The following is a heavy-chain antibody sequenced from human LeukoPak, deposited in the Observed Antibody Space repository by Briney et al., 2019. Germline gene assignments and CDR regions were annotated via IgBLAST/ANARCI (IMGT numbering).Heavy chain of an antibody. V-gene: IGHV4-30-4*01. J-gene: IGHJ4*02. D-gene: IGHD6-13*01. CDR2: IYYSGST. CDR1: GGSISSGDYY. CDR3: ARVGRIAAADFDY. Sequence: PSETLSLTCTVSGGSISSGDYYWSWIRQPPGKGLEWIGYIYYSGSTYYNPSLKSRVTISVDTSKNQFSLKLSSVTAAETAVYYCARVGRIAAADFDYWGQGTLVTVSS.